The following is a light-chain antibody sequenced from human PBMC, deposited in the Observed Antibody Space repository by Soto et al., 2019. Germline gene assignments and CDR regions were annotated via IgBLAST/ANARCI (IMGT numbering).Light chain of an antibody. J-gene: IGKJ1*01. CDR3: QKYNGAPWT. Sequence: DIQMTQSPSSLSASVGDRVTITCRASQGISNYLTWYQRKPGKVPKLLIYAASTLQSGVPSRFSGSGSGTLFTLTISSLHPEDVATYYCQKYNGAPWTFGRGTKVEIK. CDR1: QGISNY. CDR2: AAS. V-gene: IGKV1-27*01.